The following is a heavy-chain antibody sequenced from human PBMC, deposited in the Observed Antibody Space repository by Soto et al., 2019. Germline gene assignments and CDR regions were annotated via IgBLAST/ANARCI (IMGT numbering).Heavy chain of an antibody. Sequence: EVQLVESGGGLVQPGGSLRLSCAASGFMFSDHFMEWVRQAPGKGLEWVGRAKNKIGHYMTEYAASVKGRFTISRDESKNSLFPQMNSPETEDQAVDFCTSPPRSSSGLHYYWGQGTLVTVSS. CDR1: GFMFSDHF. V-gene: IGHV3-72*01. CDR2: AKNKIGHYMT. CDR3: TSPPRSSSGLHYY. J-gene: IGHJ4*02. D-gene: IGHD6-19*01.